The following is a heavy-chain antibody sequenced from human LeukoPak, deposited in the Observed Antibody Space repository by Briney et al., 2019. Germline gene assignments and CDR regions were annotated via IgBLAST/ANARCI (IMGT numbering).Heavy chain of an antibody. CDR2: IYSGGST. J-gene: IGHJ6*02. D-gene: IGHD3-22*01. CDR3: ARDSYYYDSSGYQPRYYYYGMDV. Sequence: GGSLRLSCAASGFTVSSNYMSWVRQAPGKGLEWVSVIYSGGSTYYADSVKGRFTISRDNSKNTLYLQMNSLRAEDTAVYYCARDSYYYDSSGYQPRYYYYGMDVWGQGTTVTVSS. CDR1: GFTVSSNY. V-gene: IGHV3-66*01.